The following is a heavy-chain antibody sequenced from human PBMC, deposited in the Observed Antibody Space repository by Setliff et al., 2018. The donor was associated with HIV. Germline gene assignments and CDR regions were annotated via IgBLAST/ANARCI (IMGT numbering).Heavy chain of an antibody. Sequence: PGGSLRLSCAASVFTFSSYSMNWVRQAPGKGLEWVSYISSSSSTIYYADSVKGRFTISRDNAKNSLYLQMNSLRAEDTAVYYCAKAQPYRDWGQGTLVTVSS. J-gene: IGHJ4*02. CDR1: VFTFSSYS. CDR3: AKAQPYRD. CDR2: ISSSSSTI. V-gene: IGHV3-48*04. D-gene: IGHD6-13*01.